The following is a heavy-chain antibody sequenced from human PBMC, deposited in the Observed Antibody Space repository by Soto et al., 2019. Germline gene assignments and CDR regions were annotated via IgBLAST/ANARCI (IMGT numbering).Heavy chain of an antibody. J-gene: IGHJ4*02. CDR3: ARRGPGTYFDY. CDR1: GFTFSSYA. CDR2: ISGSGDST. V-gene: IGHV3-23*01. D-gene: IGHD6-13*01. Sequence: PGGSLRLSCATSGFTFSSYAMRWVRQAPGKGLEWVSAISGSGDSTYYTDSVKGRFTIARDNSKNTLYLQMNSLRAEDTAVYYCARRGPGTYFDYWGQGTLVTAPQ.